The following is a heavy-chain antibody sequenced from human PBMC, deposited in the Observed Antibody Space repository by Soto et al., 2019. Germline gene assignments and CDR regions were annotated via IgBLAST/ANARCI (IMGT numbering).Heavy chain of an antibody. D-gene: IGHD2-15*01. V-gene: IGHV1-18*01. J-gene: IGHJ6*02. Sequence: QVQVVQSGAEVKKPGASVKVSCKASGFTFTIYGIAWVRQAPRQGLEWMGWINPYNANTNYAQKFQGRVTMTTDTSTTTGYMELRSLRSDDTAVYYCARVVAAAPVYYGMDVWGQGTTVTVSS. CDR2: INPYNANT. CDR3: ARVVAAAPVYYGMDV. CDR1: GFTFTIYG.